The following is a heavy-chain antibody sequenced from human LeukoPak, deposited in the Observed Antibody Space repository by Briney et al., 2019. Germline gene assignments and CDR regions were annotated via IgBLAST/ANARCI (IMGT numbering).Heavy chain of an antibody. Sequence: PSETLSLTCTVSGGSIISYYWTWIRQPPGKGLEWIGYIYYSGSTNYNPSLTSRVTISVDTSKNQFSLNLRSVTAADTAVYYCARGPWGFWYFDLWGRGTLVTVSS. J-gene: IGHJ2*01. CDR3: ARGPWGFWYFDL. V-gene: IGHV4-59*01. CDR1: GGSIISYY. D-gene: IGHD7-27*01. CDR2: IYYSGST.